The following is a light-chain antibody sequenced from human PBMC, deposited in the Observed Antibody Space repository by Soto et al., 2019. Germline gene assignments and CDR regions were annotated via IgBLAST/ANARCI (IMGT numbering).Light chain of an antibody. V-gene: IGKV1-17*01. CDR2: GAS. J-gene: IGKJ4*01. Sequence: DFRMTQSPSSLSASVGDRVTITCRASQGIGDDLGWYQQRPGEAPKRLIYGASILPSGVPSRFSGSGSGTEFTLTISGLQPEDVATYFCLEHNTYPFTFGGGTKVEIK. CDR1: QGIGDD. CDR3: LEHNTYPFT.